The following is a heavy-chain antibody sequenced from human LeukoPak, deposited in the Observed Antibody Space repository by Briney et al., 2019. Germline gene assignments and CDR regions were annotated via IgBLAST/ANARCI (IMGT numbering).Heavy chain of an antibody. CDR3: AAGGNPSDFDY. J-gene: IGHJ4*02. CDR2: IYYSGST. V-gene: IGHV4-39*07. CDR1: GGSISSSTYY. D-gene: IGHD4-23*01. Sequence: SETLSLTCTVSGGSISSSTYYWGWIRQPPGKGLEWIGSIYYSGSTYYNPSLKSRVTISVDTSKNQFSLKLSSVTAADTAVYYCAAGGNPSDFDYWGQGTLVTVSS.